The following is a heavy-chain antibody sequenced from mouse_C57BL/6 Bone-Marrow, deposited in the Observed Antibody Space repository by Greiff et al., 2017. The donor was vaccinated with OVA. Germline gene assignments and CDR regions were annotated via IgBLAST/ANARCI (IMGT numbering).Heavy chain of an antibody. CDR2: IYPGDGDT. CDR1: GYAFSSSW. D-gene: IGHD2-14*01. Sequence: VQLQESGPELVKPGASVKISCKASGYAFSSSWMNWVKQRPGKGLEWIGRIYPGDGDTNYNGKFKGKATLTADKSSSTAYMQLSSLTSEDSAVYFCAREGTPYAMDYWGQGTSVTVSS. J-gene: IGHJ4*01. V-gene: IGHV1-82*01. CDR3: AREGTPYAMDY.